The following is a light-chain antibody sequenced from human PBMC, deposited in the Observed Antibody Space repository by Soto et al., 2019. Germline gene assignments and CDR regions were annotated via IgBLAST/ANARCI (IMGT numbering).Light chain of an antibody. V-gene: IGKV4-1*01. CDR3: QQYDNLPYT. Sequence: DIVMTQSPDSLAVSLGERASINCKSRQSVLHRSNNENYVAWYQQKPGKAPKLLIYVASNLETGVPSRFSGSGSGTDFSLTITSLQPEDIATYYCQQYDNLPYTFGQGTKVDI. CDR2: VAS. CDR1: QSVLHRSNNENY. J-gene: IGKJ2*01.